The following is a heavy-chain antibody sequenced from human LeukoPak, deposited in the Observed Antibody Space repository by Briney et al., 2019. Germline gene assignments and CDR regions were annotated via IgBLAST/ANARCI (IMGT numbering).Heavy chain of an antibody. D-gene: IGHD3-9*01. CDR1: GGTFSSYA. CDR2: IIPIFGVA. Sequence: SVKVSCKASGGTFSSYAISWVRQAPGQGLEWMGRIIPIFGVANYAQKFQGRVAITADKSTSTAYMELSSLRSEDTAVYYCAREGGILTGYYYYFDYWGQGTLVTVSS. CDR3: AREGGILTGYYYYFDY. J-gene: IGHJ4*02. V-gene: IGHV1-69*04.